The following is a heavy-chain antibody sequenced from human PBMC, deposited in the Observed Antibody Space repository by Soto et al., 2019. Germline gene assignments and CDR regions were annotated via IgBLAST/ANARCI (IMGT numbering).Heavy chain of an antibody. CDR3: STGSPFSGSVFDY. V-gene: IGHV3-15*05. CDR2: IKSKSAGETR. CDR1: GFSFRTTW. Sequence: EVQLVESGGGLVKPGGSLRLSCAASGFSFRTTWMAWVHQAPGKGLEWVGRIKSKSAGETRDYADPVKGRFTVSRDDSKDTLYLHMDSLETGDTAVYYCSTGSPFSGSVFDYWGQGTLVTVSS. J-gene: IGHJ4*02. D-gene: IGHD1-26*01.